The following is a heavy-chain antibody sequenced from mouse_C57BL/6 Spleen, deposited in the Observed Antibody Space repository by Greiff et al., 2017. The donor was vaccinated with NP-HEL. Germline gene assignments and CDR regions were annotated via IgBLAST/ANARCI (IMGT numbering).Heavy chain of an antibody. Sequence: VQLQQSGAELVRPGASVKLSCKASGYTFTDYYINWVKQRPGQGLEWIARIYPGSGNNYYNEKFKGKGTLTAEKSSSTAYMQLSSLPSEDSAVYFCARRGLDYDVAMDYWGQGTSVTVSS. CDR1: GYTFTDYY. D-gene: IGHD2-4*01. V-gene: IGHV1-76*01. J-gene: IGHJ4*01. CDR3: ARRGLDYDVAMDY. CDR2: IYPGSGNN.